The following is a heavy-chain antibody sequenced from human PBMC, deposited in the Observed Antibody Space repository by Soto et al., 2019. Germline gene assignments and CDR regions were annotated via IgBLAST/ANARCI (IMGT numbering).Heavy chain of an antibody. CDR1: GYTFTSYG. CDR3: ARDREGIAARQHYYYGMDV. J-gene: IGHJ6*02. Sequence: QVQLVQSGAEVKKPGASVKVSCKASGYTFTSYGISWVRQAPGQGLEWMGWISAYNGNTNYAQKLQGRVTMTTDTSTSTAYMELRSLRSDDTAVYYRARDREGIAARQHYYYGMDVWGQGTTVTVSS. V-gene: IGHV1-18*01. D-gene: IGHD6-6*01. CDR2: ISAYNGNT.